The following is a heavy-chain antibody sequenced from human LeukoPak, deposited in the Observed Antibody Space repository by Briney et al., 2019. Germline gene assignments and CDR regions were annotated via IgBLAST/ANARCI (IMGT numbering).Heavy chain of an antibody. Sequence: SVKVSCKASGGTFSSYAISWVRQAPGQGLEWMGGIIPIFGTANYAQKFQGRVTMTRDMSTSTVYMELSSLRSEDTAVYYCARSGYGIVGATVLYWGQGTLVTVSS. CDR2: IIPIFGTA. J-gene: IGHJ4*02. CDR3: ARSGYGIVGATVLY. V-gene: IGHV1-69*05. CDR1: GGTFSSYA. D-gene: IGHD1-26*01.